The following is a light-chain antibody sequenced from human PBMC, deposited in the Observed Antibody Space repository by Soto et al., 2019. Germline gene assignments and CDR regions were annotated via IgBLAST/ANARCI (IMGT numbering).Light chain of an antibody. CDR3: QQLTDWPPQWT. Sequence: EVVLKQSPDTLSLPPMEIATLSCMASQSISSYLAWYQQKPGQAPRLLIYDASSRATGIPARFSGSGSGTDFTLTISSLEPEDFAVYYCQQLTDWPPQWTFGQGTKVDIK. CDR1: QSISSY. V-gene: IGKV3-11*01. J-gene: IGKJ1*01. CDR2: DAS.